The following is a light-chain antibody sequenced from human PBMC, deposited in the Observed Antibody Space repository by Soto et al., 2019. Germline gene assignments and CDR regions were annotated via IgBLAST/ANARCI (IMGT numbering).Light chain of an antibody. V-gene: IGKV1-39*01. Sequence: DIQMTQSPSSLSASVGDRVTITCRTSQRISTYLNWYQQKAGKAPKLLIFSISNLQSGVPSRFRGSGSGTDFTLTISSLQPQDFATYYCQQSHSPAYTFGAATKVDI. CDR2: SIS. J-gene: IGKJ3*01. CDR3: QQSHSPAYT. CDR1: QRISTY.